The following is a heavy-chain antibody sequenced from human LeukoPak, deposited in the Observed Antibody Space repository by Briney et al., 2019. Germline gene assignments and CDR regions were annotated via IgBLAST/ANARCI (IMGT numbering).Heavy chain of an antibody. D-gene: IGHD5-24*01. CDR3: ARVDMATIFDY. J-gene: IGHJ4*02. Sequence: PSETLSLTCTVSVASLIIYYWSWIRQPPGKGLEWIGYIYTSGSTYYNASLKSRVTISFDTSNNRFSLKLTSMTAADTAIYFCARVDMATIFDYWGQGALVTVSS. CDR1: VASLIIYY. CDR2: IYTSGST. V-gene: IGHV4-4*08.